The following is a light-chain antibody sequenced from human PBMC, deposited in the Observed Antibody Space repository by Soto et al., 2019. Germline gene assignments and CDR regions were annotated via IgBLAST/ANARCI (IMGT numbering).Light chain of an antibody. CDR3: SSYTSSSTHV. J-gene: IGLJ1*01. CDR1: SSDVGGYNY. Sequence: QSVLTQPASVSGSPGQSITISCTGTSSDVGGYNYVSWYQQHPGKAPKLMIYEVSNRPSGVSNRFSGSKSGNTASLTISGLQAEDEADYSCSSYTSSSTHVFGTGTKLPVL. CDR2: EVS. V-gene: IGLV2-14*01.